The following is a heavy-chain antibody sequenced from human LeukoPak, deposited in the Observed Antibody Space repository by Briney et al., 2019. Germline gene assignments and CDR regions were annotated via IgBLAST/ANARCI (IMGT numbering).Heavy chain of an antibody. Sequence: PGGSLRLSCAASGFTFSNYGMHWVRQAPGKGLEGVAVIWYDGSNKYYADSVKGRFTISRDNSKNTLYLQMNSLRAEDTAVYYCARDVTRTYYYMDVWGKGTTVTVSS. D-gene: IGHD1-7*01. J-gene: IGHJ6*03. CDR2: IWYDGSNK. V-gene: IGHV3-33*01. CDR3: ARDVTRTYYYMDV. CDR1: GFTFSNYG.